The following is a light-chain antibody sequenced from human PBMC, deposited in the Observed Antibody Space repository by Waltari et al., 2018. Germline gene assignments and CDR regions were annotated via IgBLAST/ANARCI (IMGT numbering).Light chain of an antibody. Sequence: DIQMTQSPSTLSASVGDRVTITCRASQSMNNWLAWYQQKPGKAPKLLMYEASSLESGVPSRFSGSGSGTEFTLTISSLQPDDFATYYCQQYYTFPRTFGQGTKVEIK. CDR1: QSMNNW. CDR2: EAS. CDR3: QQYYTFPRT. V-gene: IGKV1-5*03. J-gene: IGKJ1*01.